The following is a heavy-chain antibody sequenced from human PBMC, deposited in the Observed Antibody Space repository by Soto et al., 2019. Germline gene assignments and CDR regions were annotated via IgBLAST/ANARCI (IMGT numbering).Heavy chain of an antibody. CDR1: GGSISSGDYY. CDR2: IYYSGST. V-gene: IGHV4-30-4*01. D-gene: IGHD3-22*01. CDR3: ARADRTLYDSSGYYHY. Sequence: TLSLTFTVSGGSISSGDYYWSCIRQPPGKGLEWIGYIYYSGSTYYNPSLKSRVTISVDTSKNQFSLKLSSVTAADTAVYYCARADRTLYDSSGYYHYWGQGTLVTVSS. J-gene: IGHJ4*02.